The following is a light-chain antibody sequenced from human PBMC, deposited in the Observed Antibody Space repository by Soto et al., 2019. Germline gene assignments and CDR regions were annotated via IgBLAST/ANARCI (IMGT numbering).Light chain of an antibody. V-gene: IGLV2-14*01. CDR3: SSYTSSSSGV. CDR2: EVS. J-gene: IGLJ1*01. CDR1: SSDVGGYNY. Sequence: QSALTQPASVSGSPGQSITISCTGTSSDVGGYNYVSWYQQHPGKAPKLMIYEVSNRPSGVSNRFSDSKSGNTASLTISGLQAEDEADYYCSSYTSSSSGVFGTGTKVTV.